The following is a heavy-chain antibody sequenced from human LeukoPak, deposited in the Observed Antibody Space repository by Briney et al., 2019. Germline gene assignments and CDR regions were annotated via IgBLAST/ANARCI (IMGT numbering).Heavy chain of an antibody. CDR1: GGSISTSSYY. V-gene: IGHV4-39*07. CDR3: ASVLRSFDWSKGDY. CDR2: IYYSGNT. D-gene: IGHD3-9*01. J-gene: IGHJ4*02. Sequence: PSETLSLTCTVSGGSISTSSYYWGWIRQPPGKGLEWIGSIYYSGNTYYNPSLKSRVTISVDTSKNQFSLRLGSVTAADTAVYYCASVLRSFDWSKGDYWGQGTLVTVSS.